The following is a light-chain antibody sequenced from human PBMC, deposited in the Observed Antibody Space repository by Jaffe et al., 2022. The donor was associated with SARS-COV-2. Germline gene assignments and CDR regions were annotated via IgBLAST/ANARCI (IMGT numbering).Light chain of an antibody. CDR1: TGAVTSGLH. V-gene: IGLV7-46*01. J-gene: IGLJ3*02. CDR2: DTS. Sequence: QAVVTQEPSLTVSPGGTVTLTCGSTTGAVTSGLHPYWLQQKPGQAPRPLIYDTSNKHSFTPARFSGSLLGGKAALTLSGAQPEDEADYYCLLYYSGVRVFGGGTKLTVL. CDR3: LLYYSGVRV.